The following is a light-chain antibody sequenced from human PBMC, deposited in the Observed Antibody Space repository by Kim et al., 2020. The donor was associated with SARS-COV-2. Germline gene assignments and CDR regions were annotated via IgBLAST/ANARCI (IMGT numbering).Light chain of an antibody. CDR1: SLRIYY. CDR3: NSRDSSGNHVL. V-gene: IGLV3-19*01. J-gene: IGLJ2*01. Sequence: FGQPVKFKCQGDSLRIYYASWYQQKPEQAPVLVIYGKNNRPSGIPDRFSGSSSGNTASLTITGAQAEDEADYYCNSRDSSGNHVLFGGGTQLTVL. CDR2: GKN.